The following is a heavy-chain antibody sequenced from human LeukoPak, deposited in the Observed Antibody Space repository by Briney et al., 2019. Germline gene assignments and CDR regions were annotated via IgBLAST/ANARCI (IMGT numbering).Heavy chain of an antibody. Sequence: GRSMRLSCAPARFTFSSYAMHWVRQAPSKGMGWVAVISYEGSNKYYADSVKGRFTISRDNSKNTPYLQMNSLRAEDTAVYYCARGKGWSSTSCPGGYFDLWGRGTLVTVSS. CDR3: ARGKGWSSTSCPGGYFDL. CDR1: RFTFSSYA. D-gene: IGHD2-2*01. CDR2: ISYEGSNK. J-gene: IGHJ2*01. V-gene: IGHV3-30*04.